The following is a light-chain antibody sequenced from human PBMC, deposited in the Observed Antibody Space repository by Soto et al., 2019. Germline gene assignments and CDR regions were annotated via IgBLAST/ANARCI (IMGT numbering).Light chain of an antibody. CDR3: QQYIRWPLT. Sequence: EIVMTQSPATLSVSPGERAAVSCRASQSVSRDLAWFQQKPGQAPRLLIYGASTRATGTPARFSGSGSGTEFTLTISSLQSEDFAVYYCQQYIRWPLTFGGGTKVDIK. V-gene: IGKV3-15*01. J-gene: IGKJ4*01. CDR1: QSVSRD. CDR2: GAS.